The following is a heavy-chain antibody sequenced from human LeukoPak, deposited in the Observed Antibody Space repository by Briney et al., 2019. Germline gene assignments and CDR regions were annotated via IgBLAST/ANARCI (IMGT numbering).Heavy chain of an antibody. CDR2: ISGSGGST. CDR3: ASPITNCSSTSCYRTYYYGMDV. CDR1: GFTFSSNA. D-gene: IGHD2-2*01. V-gene: IGHV3-23*01. Sequence: GGSLRLSCAASGFTFSSNAMSWVRQAPGKGLEWVSAISGSGGSTYYADSVKGRFTISRDNSKNTLYLQMNSLRAEDTAVYYCASPITNCSSTSCYRTYYYGMDVWGQGTTVTVS. J-gene: IGHJ6*02.